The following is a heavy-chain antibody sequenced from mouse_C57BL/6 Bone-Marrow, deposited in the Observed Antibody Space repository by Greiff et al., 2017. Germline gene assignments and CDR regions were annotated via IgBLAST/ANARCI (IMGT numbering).Heavy chain of an antibody. D-gene: IGHD2-3*01. Sequence: QVQLKQPGAELVKPGASVKMSCKASGYTFTSYWITWVTQRPGQGLEWIGDIYPGSGSTHYNEKFKSKATLPVATSSSTAYMQLSSPTSEDSAVYYCERRDDGYLWYFDVWGTGTTVTVSS. V-gene: IGHV1-55*01. J-gene: IGHJ1*03. CDR1: GYTFTSYW. CDR2: IYPGSGST. CDR3: ERRDDGYLWYFDV.